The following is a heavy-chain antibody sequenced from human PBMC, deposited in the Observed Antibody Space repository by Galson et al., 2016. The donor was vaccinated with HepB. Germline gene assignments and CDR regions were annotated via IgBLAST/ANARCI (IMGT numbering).Heavy chain of an antibody. V-gene: IGHV3-21*01. CDR1: GFSFSTYS. Sequence: SLRLSCAASGFSFSTYSMNWVRQPPGKGLEWVSSISRNSDYIYYADSVKGRFTISRDNVKNSLYLQMNSLRAEDTALYYCVRDSREWIPFNHYGLDVWGRGTLVTVSS. CDR3: VRDSREWIPFNHYGLDV. CDR2: ISRNSDYI. J-gene: IGHJ2*01. D-gene: IGHD4-17*01.